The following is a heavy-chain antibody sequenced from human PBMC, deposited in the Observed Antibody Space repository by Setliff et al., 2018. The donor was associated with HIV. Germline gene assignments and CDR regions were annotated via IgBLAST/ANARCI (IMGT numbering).Heavy chain of an antibody. Sequence: SETLSLTCTVSGGSISNNSYYWGWVRQPPGKGLELIGNLFYNGNTYYNPSLKSRVTISVDTSENQFSLKLTSVTAADTAMYFCARDATSEGYMDVWGKGTTVTVSS. V-gene: IGHV4-39*02. CDR3: ARDATSEGYMDV. CDR2: LFYNGNT. CDR1: GGSISNNSYY. J-gene: IGHJ6*03.